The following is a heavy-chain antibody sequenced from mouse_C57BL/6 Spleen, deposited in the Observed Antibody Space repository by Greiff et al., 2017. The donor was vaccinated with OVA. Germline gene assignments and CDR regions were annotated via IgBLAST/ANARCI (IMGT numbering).Heavy chain of an antibody. J-gene: IGHJ2*01. D-gene: IGHD2-1*01. CDR2: IDPSDSYT. CDR1: GYTFTSYW. CDR3: AKDGNYGY. V-gene: IGHV1-59*01. Sequence: VQLQQPGAELVRPGTSVKLSCKASGYTFTSYWMHWVKQRPGQGLEWIGVIDPSDSYTNYNQKFKGKATLTVDTSSSTAYMQLSSLTSEDSAVYYCAKDGNYGYWGQGTTLTVSS.